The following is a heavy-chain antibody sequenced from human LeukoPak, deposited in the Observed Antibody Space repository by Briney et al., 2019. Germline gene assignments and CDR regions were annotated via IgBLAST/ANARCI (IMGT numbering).Heavy chain of an antibody. D-gene: IGHD2-15*01. J-gene: IGHJ5*02. Sequence: PSETLSLTCAVYGGSFSGYYWSWIRQPPGNGLEWIGEINHSGSTNYNPSLKSLVTISVDTSKNQFSLKLSSVTAADTAVYYCARGYRAVVAAYNWFDPWGQGTLVTVSS. CDR1: GGSFSGYY. CDR2: INHSGST. V-gene: IGHV4-34*01. CDR3: ARGYRAVVAAYNWFDP.